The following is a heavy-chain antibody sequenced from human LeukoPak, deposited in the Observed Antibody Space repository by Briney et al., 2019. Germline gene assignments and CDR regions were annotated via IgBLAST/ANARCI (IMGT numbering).Heavy chain of an antibody. V-gene: IGHV4-34*01. D-gene: IGHD3-9*01. J-gene: IGHJ6*02. CDR3: AREKRYFDWLLGGAKNYYYYYGMDV. Sequence: PSETLSLTCAVYGGSFSGYYWSWIRQPPGKGLEWIGEINHSGSTNYNPSLKSRVTISVDTSKNQFSLKLSSVTAADTAVYYCAREKRYFDWLLGGAKNYYYYYGMDVWGQGTTVIVSS. CDR2: INHSGST. CDR1: GGSFSGYY.